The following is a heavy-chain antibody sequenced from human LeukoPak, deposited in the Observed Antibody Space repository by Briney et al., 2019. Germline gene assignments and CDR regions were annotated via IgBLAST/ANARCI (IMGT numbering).Heavy chain of an antibody. CDR1: GFTFSSYS. Sequence: GGSLRLSCAASGFTFSSYSMNWVRQAPGKGLEWVSSIGSSSSYIYYADSVKGRFTISRDNAKNSLYLQMNSLRAEDTAVYYCARDPKSVYNWNDNWFDPWGQGTLVTVSS. CDR3: ARDPKSVYNWNDNWFDP. D-gene: IGHD1-20*01. V-gene: IGHV3-21*01. J-gene: IGHJ5*02. CDR2: IGSSSSYI.